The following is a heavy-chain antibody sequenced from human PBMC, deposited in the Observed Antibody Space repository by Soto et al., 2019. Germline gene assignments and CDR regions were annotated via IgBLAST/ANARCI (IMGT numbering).Heavy chain of an antibody. V-gene: IGHV1-8*01. CDR1: GYTFTSYD. CDR2: MNPNSGNT. Sequence: GGSVKVSCKASGYTFTSYDINWVRQATGQGLEWMGWMNPNSGNTGYAQKFQGRVTMTRNTSISTAYMELSSLRSEDTAVYYCARVRQRTYYYDSSCRRCAFDIWGQGTMVTVSS. J-gene: IGHJ3*02. CDR3: ARVRQRTYYYDSSCRRCAFDI. D-gene: IGHD3-22*01.